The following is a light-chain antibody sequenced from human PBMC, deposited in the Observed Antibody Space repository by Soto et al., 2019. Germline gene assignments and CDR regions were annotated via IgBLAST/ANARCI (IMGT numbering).Light chain of an antibody. CDR2: GAS. CDR3: HQYNAWPRGT. J-gene: IGKJ3*01. Sequence: ERMMTQSPGTLSVSPGEGATLSCTASQSVNLNFAWYQQKPGQPPMLLLYGASTRATGIPVRFRGSGSGTEFTLTISSLQSEDSAVYYGHQYNAWPRGTFGPGTKVEIK. V-gene: IGKV3-15*01. CDR1: QSVNLN.